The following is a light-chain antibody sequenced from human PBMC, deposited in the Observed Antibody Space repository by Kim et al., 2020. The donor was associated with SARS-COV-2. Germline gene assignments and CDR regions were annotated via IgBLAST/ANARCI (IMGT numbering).Light chain of an antibody. CDR3: LQHNTYPIT. V-gene: IGKV1-17*01. CDR2: GAS. CDR1: QYIRND. Sequence: ASAGDSVTITCRASQYIRNDLVWYQQSPGRAPQRLIYGASTLQSGVPSRFSGSGSGAEFTLTISPLQPQDFATLFFLQHNTYPITFGQGKRLEIK. J-gene: IGKJ5*01.